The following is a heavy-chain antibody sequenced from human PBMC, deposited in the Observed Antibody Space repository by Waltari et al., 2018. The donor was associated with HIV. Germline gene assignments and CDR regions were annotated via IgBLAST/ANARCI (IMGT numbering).Heavy chain of an antibody. D-gene: IGHD1-26*01. CDR3: AKYSGSYWGAHNWFDP. J-gene: IGHJ5*02. CDR2: IKQDGSEK. CDR1: GFTFSIYW. V-gene: IGHV3-7*01. Sequence: EVQLVESGGGLDQPGGSLRLSCAASGFTFSIYWMSWLRQAPGKGVERVANIKQDGSEKHYADSVRGRFTISRDDNKNSLYLQMNSLRAEDTVVYYCAKYSGSYWGAHNWFDPWGQGTLVTVSS.